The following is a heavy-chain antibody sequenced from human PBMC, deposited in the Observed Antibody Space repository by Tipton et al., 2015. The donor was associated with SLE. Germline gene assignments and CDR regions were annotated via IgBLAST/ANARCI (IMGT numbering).Heavy chain of an antibody. D-gene: IGHD3-10*01. J-gene: IGHJ6*02. CDR1: GFTFSDYY. V-gene: IGHV3-11*06. CDR3: AKDLARSGSYQGAFMDV. Sequence: SLRLSCAASGFTFSDYYMSWIRQAPGKGLEWVSYISSSSSYTNYADSVKGRFTISRDNAKNSLYLQMNSLRAEDTAVYYCAKDLARSGSYQGAFMDVWGQGTTVTVSS. CDR2: ISSSSSYT.